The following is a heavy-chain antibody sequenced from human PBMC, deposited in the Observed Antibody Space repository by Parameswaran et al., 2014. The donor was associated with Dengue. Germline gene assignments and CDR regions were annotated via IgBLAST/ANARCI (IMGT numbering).Heavy chain of an antibody. D-gene: IGHD3-3*02. CDR3: TFSTGVRGYAMDV. CDR2: INPGGGDTT. J-gene: IGHJ6*02. V-gene: IGHV1-46*01. Sequence: WVRQAPGQGLQWMGVINPGGGDTTVYAQNFQGRVTMSRDTYTRTVFVELSSLRSEDTALYYCTFSTGVRGYAMDVWGQGTTVTVSS.